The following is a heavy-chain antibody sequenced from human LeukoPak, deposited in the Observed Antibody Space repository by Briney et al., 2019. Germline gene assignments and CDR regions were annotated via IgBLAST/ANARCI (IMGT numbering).Heavy chain of an antibody. CDR3: AGGRYYYGSGSTNWFDP. CDR1: GGSISSGSYY. Sequence: SETLSLTCTVSGGSISSGSYYWSWIRQPAGTGLEWLGRIYTSGSTNYNPSLKSRVTISVDTSKIQFSLKLSSVTAADTAVYYCAGGRYYYGSGSTNWFDPWGQGTLVTVSS. D-gene: IGHD3-10*01. J-gene: IGHJ5*02. CDR2: IYTSGST. V-gene: IGHV4-61*02.